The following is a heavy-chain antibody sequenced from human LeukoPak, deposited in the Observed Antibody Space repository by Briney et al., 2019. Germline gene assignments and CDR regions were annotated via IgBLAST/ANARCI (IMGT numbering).Heavy chain of an antibody. CDR1: RFTFSYFA. D-gene: IGHD6-13*01. V-gene: IGHV3-30*18. Sequence: PGGSLRLSCAASRFTFSYFAMHWVRQAPGKGLEWVAVLSDDGSDKFYADSVKGRFTISRDNSKNTLYLQMNSLRAEDTAFYYRAKDPHSSSWYYFDSWGQGTLVTVSS. CDR3: AKDPHSSSWYYFDS. CDR2: LSDDGSDK. J-gene: IGHJ4*02.